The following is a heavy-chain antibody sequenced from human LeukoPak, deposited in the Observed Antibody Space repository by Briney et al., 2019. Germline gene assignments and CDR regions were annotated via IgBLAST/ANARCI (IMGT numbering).Heavy chain of an antibody. CDR3: ARDGLGGAFDI. CDR1: GFTFRSHA. Sequence: GGSLRLSCAASGFTFRSHAMHWVRQDPGKGLEWVAVISYDGGNTYYVDSVKGRFTISRDNAKNTLYLQMNSLRPEDTAVYYCARDGLGGAFDIWGQGTTVTVSS. J-gene: IGHJ3*02. V-gene: IGHV3-30*01. CDR2: ISYDGGNT.